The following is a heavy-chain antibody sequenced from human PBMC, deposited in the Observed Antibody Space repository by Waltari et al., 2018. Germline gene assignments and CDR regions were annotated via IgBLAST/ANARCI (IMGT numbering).Heavy chain of an antibody. CDR2: IDWDDDK. CDR1: GFSLSTSGMS. J-gene: IGHJ4*02. D-gene: IGHD3-22*01. V-gene: IGHV2-70*15. CDR3: ARILSYYDSSGYYDY. Sequence: QVTLRESGPALVKPTQTLTLTCTFSGFSLSTSGMSVRWIRQPPGKALEWLVRIDWDDDKYYSTSLKTRLTISKDTSKNQVVLTMTNMDPVDTATYYCARILSYYDSSGYYDYWGQGTLVTVSS.